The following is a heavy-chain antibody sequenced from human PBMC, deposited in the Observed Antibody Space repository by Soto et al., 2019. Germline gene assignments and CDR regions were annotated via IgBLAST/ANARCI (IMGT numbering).Heavy chain of an antibody. CDR2: IWYDGSEK. CDR3: ARDLGWPAARFDP. D-gene: IGHD2-2*01. J-gene: IGHJ5*02. CDR1: GFTFRNHG. Sequence: QVQLVESGGGEVQPGRSLRLSCAASGFTFRNHGMHWVRLAPGKGLEWVAVIWYDGSEKYYADSVKGRFTISRDNPKNTLYLQMNNLRGDDTAVYYCARDLGWPAARFDPWGQRTLVTVSS. V-gene: IGHV3-33*01.